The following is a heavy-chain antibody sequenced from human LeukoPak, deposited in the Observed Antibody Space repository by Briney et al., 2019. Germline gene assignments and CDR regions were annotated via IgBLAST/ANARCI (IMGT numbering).Heavy chain of an antibody. CDR1: GGSISSSSYY. J-gene: IGHJ4*02. Sequence: SETLSLTCTVSGGSISSSSYYWGWIRPPPGKGLEWIGSIFYSGSTYYNPSLKSRVAISVDTSKNQFSLKLSSVTAADTAVYYCARNAVPGYFDYWGQGTLVSVSS. CDR2: IFYSGST. V-gene: IGHV4-39*01. D-gene: IGHD3-10*01. CDR3: ARNAVPGYFDY.